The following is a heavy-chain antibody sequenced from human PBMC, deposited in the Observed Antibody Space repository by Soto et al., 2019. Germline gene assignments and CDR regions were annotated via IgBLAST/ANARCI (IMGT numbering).Heavy chain of an antibody. V-gene: IGHV4-34*01. CDR3: ARGRRSGSSFGRRNFFYYGLEV. J-gene: IGHJ6*04. D-gene: IGHD5-18*01. CDR1: TTGLGDHY. CDR2: VHASGST. Sequence: SRWRTCAVFTTGLGDHYWAWIRHSPDKGLERIGEVHASGSTHNLPSLMSRVTLSLDTSKDNFSLKVGSVTAADTAVYFCARGRRSGSSFGRRNFFYYGLEVWGAATTVTVSS.